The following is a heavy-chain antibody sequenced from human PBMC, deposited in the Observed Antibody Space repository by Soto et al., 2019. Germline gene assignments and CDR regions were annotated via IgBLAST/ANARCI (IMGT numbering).Heavy chain of an antibody. D-gene: IGHD6-13*01. J-gene: IGHJ4*02. CDR3: ARDGSQLALDHFDY. CDR1: GFIFRNYN. V-gene: IGHV3-21*01. CDR2: VSSNSNYV. Sequence: EVQLVESGGGLVKPGGSLRLSCAASGFIFRNYNMNWVRQAPGKGLEWVSSVSSNSNYVQYADSVKGRFTISRDSAKNSVYLQTSSLRAEDTAIYYCARDGSQLALDHFDYWGQGTLVTVSS.